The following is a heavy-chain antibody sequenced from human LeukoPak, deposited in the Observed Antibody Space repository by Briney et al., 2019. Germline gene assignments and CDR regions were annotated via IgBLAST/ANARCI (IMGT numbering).Heavy chain of an antibody. D-gene: IGHD3-10*01. J-gene: IGHJ4*02. CDR1: GYTLTELS. V-gene: IGHV1-24*01. CDR2: FDPEDGET. CDR3: ARHYYGSGTDYYFDY. Sequence: ASVKASCKVSGYTLTELSMHWVRHAPGKGREWMGRFDPEDGETISAQTLQGTVTMSADTSTDTAYMELSSLISEDTAVYYCARHYYGSGTDYYFDYGGQGTLVTVSS.